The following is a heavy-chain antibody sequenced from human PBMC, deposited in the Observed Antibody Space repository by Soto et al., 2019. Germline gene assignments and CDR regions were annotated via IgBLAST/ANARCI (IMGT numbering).Heavy chain of an antibody. D-gene: IGHD5-18*01. Sequence: GESLKISCKGSGYSFTSYWIGWVRQMPGKGLEWMGIIYPGDSDTRYSPSFQGQVTISADKSISTAYLQWSSLKASDTAMYYCARTAMVTRDYYYGMDVWGQGTRVTVSS. CDR1: GYSFTSYW. CDR2: IYPGDSDT. V-gene: IGHV5-51*01. J-gene: IGHJ6*02. CDR3: ARTAMVTRDYYYGMDV.